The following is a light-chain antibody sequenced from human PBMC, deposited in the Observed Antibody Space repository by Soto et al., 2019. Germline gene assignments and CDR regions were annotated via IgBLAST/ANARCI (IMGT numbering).Light chain of an antibody. V-gene: IGLV2-23*01. CDR1: SSDVGSYNL. CDR2: EGS. J-gene: IGLJ1*01. Sequence: QSVLTQPASLSGSPGQSITISCTGTSSDVGSYNLVSWYQQHPGKAPKLMIYEGSKRHSGVSNRFSGSKSGHTASLTISGLQAEDEADYYCCSYAGSSTYVFGTGTKVTV. CDR3: CSYAGSSTYV.